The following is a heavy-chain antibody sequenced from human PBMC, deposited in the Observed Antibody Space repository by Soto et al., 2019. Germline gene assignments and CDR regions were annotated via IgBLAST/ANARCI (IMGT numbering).Heavy chain of an antibody. Sequence: SETLSLTCTVSGGSISSYYWSWIRQPPGKGLEWIGYIYYSGSTNYNPSLKSRVTISVDTSKNQFSLKLSSVTAADTAVYYCARDQTYYYGSGSPTRYYYYGMDVWGQGTTVTVSS. D-gene: IGHD3-10*01. V-gene: IGHV4-59*01. CDR3: ARDQTYYYGSGSPTRYYYYGMDV. J-gene: IGHJ6*02. CDR2: IYYSGST. CDR1: GGSISSYY.